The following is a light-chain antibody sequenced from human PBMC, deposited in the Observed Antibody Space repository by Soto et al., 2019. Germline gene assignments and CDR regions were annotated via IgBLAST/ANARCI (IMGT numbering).Light chain of an antibody. CDR3: SSYSSSSGLMV. Sequence: QSALTQPASVSGSPGQSITISCTGSSSDVGRGNSVSWYQQHPGKAPKLMIYVVNNRPSGISDRFSGSKSANTASLTISGLRAEDEAHYYCSSYSSSSGLMVFGGGTKLTVL. J-gene: IGLJ3*02. CDR2: VVN. V-gene: IGLV2-14*01. CDR1: SSDVGRGNS.